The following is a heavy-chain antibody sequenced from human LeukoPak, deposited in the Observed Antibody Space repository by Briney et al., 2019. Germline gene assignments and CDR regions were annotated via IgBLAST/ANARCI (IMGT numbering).Heavy chain of an antibody. V-gene: IGHV3-23*01. J-gene: IGHJ4*02. CDR2: ISASGAST. D-gene: IGHD5-18*01. CDR1: GFTLNSYA. CDR3: AKTYRDYFDS. Sequence: GGSLRLSCVGSGFTLNSYAMNWVRQAPGKGLQWVSTISASGASTFYADSVKGRFTISRDNSKNTVSLQVNSLRVEDTAIYYCAKTYRDYFDSWGLGTLVTVSS.